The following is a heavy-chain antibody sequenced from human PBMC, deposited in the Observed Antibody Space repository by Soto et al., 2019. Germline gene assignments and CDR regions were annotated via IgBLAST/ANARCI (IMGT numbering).Heavy chain of an antibody. V-gene: IGHV4-4*02. CDR2: ISRSGTT. CDR1: GGSISSSNW. Sequence: QVQLQESGPGLVKPSGTLSLTCAVTGGSISSSNWWTCVRQPPGEGLEWVGEISRSGTTNYKPSLKSRVSIAVDQSRNEFSLNLGSVTAADTAMYYCARDSASSGVFTWGQGTMVTVSS. CDR3: ARDSASSGVFT. D-gene: IGHD6-19*01. J-gene: IGHJ3*01.